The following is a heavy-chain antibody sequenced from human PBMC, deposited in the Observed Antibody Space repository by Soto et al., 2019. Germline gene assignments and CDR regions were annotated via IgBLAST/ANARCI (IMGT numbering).Heavy chain of an antibody. CDR3: ARRIAVAGHYYYHGMDV. V-gene: IGHV4-59*08. CDR1: GASISSYY. D-gene: IGHD6-19*01. CDR2: IFFTGST. Sequence: SETLSLTCTVSGASISSYYWSWIRKPPGKGLEWIGYIFFTGSTDYNPSLKSRVTISIDTSKNQFSLKLNSVTAADTAVYYCARRIAVAGHYYYHGMDVWGQGTTVTVSS. J-gene: IGHJ6*02.